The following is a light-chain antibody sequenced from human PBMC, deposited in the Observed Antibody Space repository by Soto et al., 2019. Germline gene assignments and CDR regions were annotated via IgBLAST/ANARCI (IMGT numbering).Light chain of an antibody. CDR3: HQSSNSRT. CDR1: QSVSSY. Sequence: DILLTQSPATLSLSPGERATLSCRASQSVSSYLAWYQQKPGQAPRLLIYDASNRATGIPARFSGSGSGTDFTLTISSLEAEDFAVYYQHQSSNSRTFGQGTKVDIK. CDR2: DAS. V-gene: IGKV3-11*01. J-gene: IGKJ1*01.